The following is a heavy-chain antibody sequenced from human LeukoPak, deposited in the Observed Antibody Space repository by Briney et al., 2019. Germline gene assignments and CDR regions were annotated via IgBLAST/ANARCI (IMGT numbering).Heavy chain of an antibody. Sequence: GGSLRLSCAASGFTFSTYAMSWVRQAPGKGLEWVSSISNSGGTTYYADSVKGRFTISRDNSRNTLVLQMNSLRAEDTAVYYCTAYYYDSSGYYYPYYFDYWGQGTLVTVSS. CDR3: TAYYYDSSGYYYPYYFDY. D-gene: IGHD3-22*01. V-gene: IGHV3-23*01. CDR1: GFTFSTYA. J-gene: IGHJ4*02. CDR2: ISNSGGTT.